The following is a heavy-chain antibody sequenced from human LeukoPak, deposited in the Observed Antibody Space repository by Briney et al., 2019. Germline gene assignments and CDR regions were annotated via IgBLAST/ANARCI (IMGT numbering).Heavy chain of an antibody. CDR2: IYYSGST. CDR1: GGSISSGGYY. J-gene: IGHJ3*02. D-gene: IGHD3-22*01. CDR3: ARAYDSSVELAFDI. Sequence: PSQTLSLTCTVSGGSISSGGYYWSWIRQHPGKGLEWIGYIYYSGSTYYNPSLKSRVTISVDTSKNQFSLKLSSVTAADTAVYYCARAYDSSVELAFDIWGQGTMVTVSS. V-gene: IGHV4-31*03.